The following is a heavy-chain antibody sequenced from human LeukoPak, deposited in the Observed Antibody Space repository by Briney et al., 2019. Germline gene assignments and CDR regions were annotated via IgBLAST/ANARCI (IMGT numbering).Heavy chain of an antibody. CDR2: INHSGTT. Sequence: SETLSLTCAVYGGSFSGYYWSWSRQPPGKGLEWIGEINHSGTTNCNPSLKSRVTISVGTSRNQFSLKLSSVTAADTAVYYCARVAWDYYFDYWGQGTLVTVSS. D-gene: IGHD1-26*01. J-gene: IGHJ4*02. CDR1: GGSFSGYY. CDR3: ARVAWDYYFDY. V-gene: IGHV4-34*01.